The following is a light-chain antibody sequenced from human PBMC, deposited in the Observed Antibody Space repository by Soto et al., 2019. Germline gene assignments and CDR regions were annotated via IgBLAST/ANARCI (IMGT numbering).Light chain of an antibody. CDR2: DNT. V-gene: IGLV1-40*01. J-gene: IGLJ1*01. CDR1: NSNIGADYH. Sequence: QSVLTQPPSVSGAPGQTVTISCTGSNSNIGADYHVHWYQLVPVSAPKLLIYDNTNRPSGVPDRFSGSKSGASASLVIAGLQAEDEADYYCSSYTSSSTLYVFGTGTKVTVL. CDR3: SSYTSSSTLYV.